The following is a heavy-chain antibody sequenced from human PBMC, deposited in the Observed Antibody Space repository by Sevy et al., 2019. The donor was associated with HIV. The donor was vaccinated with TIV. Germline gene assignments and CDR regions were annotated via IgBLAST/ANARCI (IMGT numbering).Heavy chain of an antibody. CDR1: GFTFSSYD. CDR3: AKDLEQQLGPDY. CDR2: ISPTGGTT. Sequence: GGSLRLSCAASGFTFSSYDMSWVRQAPGKGLEWVSGISPTGGTTHYAESVKGRFIISRDNSKKPLFLQMNSLRAEDTALKYCAKDLEQQLGPDYWGQGTQVTVSS. J-gene: IGHJ4*02. V-gene: IGHV3-23*01. D-gene: IGHD6-13*01.